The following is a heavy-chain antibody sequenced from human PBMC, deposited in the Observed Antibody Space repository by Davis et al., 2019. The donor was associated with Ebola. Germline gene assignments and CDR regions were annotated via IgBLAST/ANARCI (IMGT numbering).Heavy chain of an antibody. Sequence: SETLSLTCTVSGGSISSYYWSWIRQPPGKGLEWIEYIYYSGSTNYNPSLKSRVTISVDTSKNQFSLKLSSVTAADTAVYYCARGRTVDTAMVTGFYYGMDVWGQGTTVTVSS. CDR2: IYYSGST. J-gene: IGHJ6*02. CDR1: GGSISSYY. D-gene: IGHD5-18*01. V-gene: IGHV4-59*12. CDR3: ARGRTVDTAMVTGFYYGMDV.